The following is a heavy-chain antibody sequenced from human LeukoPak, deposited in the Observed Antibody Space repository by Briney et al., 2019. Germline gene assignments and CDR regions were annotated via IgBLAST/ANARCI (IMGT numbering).Heavy chain of an antibody. D-gene: IGHD3-9*01. J-gene: IGHJ6*03. CDR2: INPNSGGT. CDR3: ARDLSDILTGYYFYYYYYMDV. CDR1: GYTFTGYY. V-gene: IGHV1-2*02. Sequence: GASVKVSCKASGYTFTGYYMHWVRQAPGQGLEWMGWINPNSGGTNYAQKFQGRVTMTRDTSISTAYMELSRLRSDDTAVYYCARDLSDILTGYYFYYYYYMDVWGKGTTVTVSS.